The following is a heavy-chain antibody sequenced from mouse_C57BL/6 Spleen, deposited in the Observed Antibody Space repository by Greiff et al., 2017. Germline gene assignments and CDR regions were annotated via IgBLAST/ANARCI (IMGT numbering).Heavy chain of an antibody. J-gene: IGHJ3*01. CDR3: ARDDGNYVAWFAY. V-gene: IGHV7-3*01. CDR2: IRNKANGYTT. Sequence: EVQLVESGGGLVQPGGSLSLSCAASGFTFTDYYMSWVRQPPGKALEWLGFIRNKANGYTTEYSASVKGRFTISRDNSQSILYLQMNALRAEDSATYYCARDDGNYVAWFAYWGQGTLVTVSA. D-gene: IGHD2-1*01. CDR1: GFTFTDYY.